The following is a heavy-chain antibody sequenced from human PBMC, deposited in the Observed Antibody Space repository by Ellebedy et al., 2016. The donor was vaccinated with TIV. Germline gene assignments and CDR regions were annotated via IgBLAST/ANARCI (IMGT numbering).Heavy chain of an antibody. CDR3: ARPDGGNSDFDY. J-gene: IGHJ4*02. D-gene: IGHD4-23*01. V-gene: IGHV5-51*01. Sequence: KVSXXVSGHSFTNFWIGWVRQMPGKGLEWMGIIYPGDSDTRYSPSFQGHVTISADKSINTAYLQWSSLKASDSAMYYCARPDGGNSDFDYWGQGTLVTVSS. CDR1: GHSFTNFW. CDR2: IYPGDSDT.